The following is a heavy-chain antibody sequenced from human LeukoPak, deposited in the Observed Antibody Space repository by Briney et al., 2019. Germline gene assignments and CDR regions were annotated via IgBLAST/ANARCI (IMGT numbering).Heavy chain of an antibody. CDR2: ISYDGSNK. CDR1: GFTFSSYG. J-gene: IGHJ1*01. D-gene: IGHD1-1*01. V-gene: IGHV3-30*18. Sequence: GGSLRLSCAASGFTFSSYGMRWVRQAPGKGLEWVAVISYDGSNKYYADSVKGRFTISRDNSKNTLYLQMNSLRAEDTAVYYCAKVYWYDSQCFQHWGQGTLVTVSS. CDR3: AKVYWYDSQCFQH.